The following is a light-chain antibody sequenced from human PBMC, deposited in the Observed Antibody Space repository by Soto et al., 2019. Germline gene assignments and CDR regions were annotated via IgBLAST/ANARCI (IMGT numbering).Light chain of an antibody. Sequence: QSVLTQPPSASGTPGQRVTISCSGSISNIGSNTVNWYQQLPGTAPKLLIYSNNQRPSGVPDRFSGSKSGPSASLAISGLQSADEADYYCAAWDDSLNGRGVFGGGTQLTVL. CDR2: SNN. CDR1: ISNIGSNT. V-gene: IGLV1-44*01. CDR3: AAWDDSLNGRGV. J-gene: IGLJ2*01.